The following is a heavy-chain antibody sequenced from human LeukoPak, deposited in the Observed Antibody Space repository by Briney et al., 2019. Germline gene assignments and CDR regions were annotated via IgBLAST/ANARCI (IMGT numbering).Heavy chain of an antibody. Sequence: GSLRLSCAASGFTVSSNYMSWVRQAPGKGLEWVSVIYSGGSTYYADSVKGRFTISRDNSKNTLYLQMNSLRAEDTAVYYCARSPLQYYYGMDVWGQGTTVTVSS. CDR2: IYSGGST. V-gene: IGHV3-66*01. CDR1: GFTVSSNY. CDR3: ARSPLQYYYGMDV. J-gene: IGHJ6*02.